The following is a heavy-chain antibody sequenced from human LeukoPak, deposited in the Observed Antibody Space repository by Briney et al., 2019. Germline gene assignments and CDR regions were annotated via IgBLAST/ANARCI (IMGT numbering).Heavy chain of an antibody. Sequence: PSETLSLTCAVSGDSISTTNYYWGWIRQPPGKGLEWIGIIYYSGITHYNPSLKSRVTILVDTSKNQFSLKLSSVTAANTAVYYCARERQVAGPFDYWGQGTLVTVSS. V-gene: IGHV4-39*07. D-gene: IGHD6-19*01. J-gene: IGHJ4*02. CDR2: IYYSGIT. CDR1: GDSISTTNYY. CDR3: ARERQVAGPFDY.